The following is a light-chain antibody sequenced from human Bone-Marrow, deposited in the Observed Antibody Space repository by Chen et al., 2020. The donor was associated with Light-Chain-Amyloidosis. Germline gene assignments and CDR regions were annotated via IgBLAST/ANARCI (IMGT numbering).Light chain of an antibody. V-gene: IGLV3-25*03. CDR1: DLPTKY. Sequence: SYELTQPPSVSVSPGQTARITCSGDDLPTKYAYWYQQKPGQAPVLVIHRDTERPSGMSERFSGFRSGTTATLTISGVQAEDEADYLCQSADSSGTYEVIFGGGTKLTV. J-gene: IGLJ2*01. CDR3: QSADSSGTYEVI. CDR2: RDT.